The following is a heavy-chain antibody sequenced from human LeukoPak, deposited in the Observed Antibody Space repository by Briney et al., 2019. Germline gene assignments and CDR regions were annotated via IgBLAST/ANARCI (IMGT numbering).Heavy chain of an antibody. CDR1: GGSISSSSYY. CDR2: IYYSGST. D-gene: IGHD3-3*01. J-gene: IGHJ4*02. CDR3: ARVPEAYYDFWSGHQSLYYFDY. V-gene: IGHV4-39*01. Sequence: SETLSLTCTVSGGSISSSSYYWGWIRQPPGKGLEWIGSIYYSGSTYYNPSLKSRVTISVDTSKNQFSLELSSVTAADTAVYYCARVPEAYYDFWSGHQSLYYFDYWGQGTLVTVSS.